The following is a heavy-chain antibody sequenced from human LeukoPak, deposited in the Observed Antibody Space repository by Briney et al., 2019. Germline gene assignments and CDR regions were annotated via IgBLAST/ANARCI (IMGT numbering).Heavy chain of an antibody. Sequence: GRSLRLSCAASGFTFSSYGMHWVRQAPGKGLEWVAVIWYDGSNKYYADSVKRRFTISRDNSKNTLFLQMNSLRAEDTAVYYCAKTRTPATVTMRGDAFDVWGQGTIVTVSS. CDR1: GFTFSSYG. V-gene: IGHV3-33*06. J-gene: IGHJ3*01. CDR2: IWYDGSNK. CDR3: AKTRTPATVTMRGDAFDV. D-gene: IGHD4-17*01.